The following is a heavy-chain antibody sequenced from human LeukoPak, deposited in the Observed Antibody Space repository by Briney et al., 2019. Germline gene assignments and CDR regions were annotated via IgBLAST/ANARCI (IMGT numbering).Heavy chain of an antibody. CDR2: IIPIFGTA. V-gene: IGHV1-69*06. J-gene: IGHJ3*02. CDR3: ARDYYDSSGYSFDAFDI. Sequence: GSSVKVSCKASGGTFSSYAISWVRQAPGQGLEWMGGIIPIFGTANYAQKFQGRVTITADKSTSTAYMELSSLRSEDTAVYYCARDYYDSSGYSFDAFDIWSQGTMVTVSS. D-gene: IGHD3-22*01. CDR1: GGTFSSYA.